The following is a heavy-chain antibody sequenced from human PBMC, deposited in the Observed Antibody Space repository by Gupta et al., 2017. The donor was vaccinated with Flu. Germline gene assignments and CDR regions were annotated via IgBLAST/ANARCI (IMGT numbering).Heavy chain of an antibody. CDR1: TFGDYA. CDR3: TRAGTQP. V-gene: IGHV3-49*04. Sequence: TFGDYAMSWVRQAPGKGLEWAAFIRSKAYGGTPDYAASVKGRFTITRDDPQSIAYPQMNCLKTEVTAAYYCTRAGTQPWGQVTLVTVPP. CDR2: IRSKAYGGTP. J-gene: IGHJ1*01. D-gene: IGHD1-1*01.